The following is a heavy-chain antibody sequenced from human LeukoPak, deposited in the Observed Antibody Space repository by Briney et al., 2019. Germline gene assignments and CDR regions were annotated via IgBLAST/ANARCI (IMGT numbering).Heavy chain of an antibody. Sequence: SETLSLTCTVSGGSISNYYWSWIRQPPGKGLEWIGYIYYSGSTNYNPSLKSRVTISVDTSKNQFSLTLSSVTAADTAVYYCARYSYGGYHFDYWGRGTLVTVSS. D-gene: IGHD2-15*01. V-gene: IGHV4-59*08. CDR3: ARYSYGGYHFDY. CDR1: GGSISNYY. J-gene: IGHJ4*02. CDR2: IYYSGST.